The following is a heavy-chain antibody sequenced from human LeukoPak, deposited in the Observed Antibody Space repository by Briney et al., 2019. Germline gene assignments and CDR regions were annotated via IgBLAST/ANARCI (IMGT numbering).Heavy chain of an antibody. V-gene: IGHV4-4*07. CDR2: IFTSGST. D-gene: IGHD3-22*01. CDR3: ATWSAYYCDSRGYDY. Sequence: SETLSLTCTVSGGSISSYYWSWIRQPARKGLEWFGRIFTSGSTNYNPSLKSRVTMSGDTSRNQFSLKLSSVAAADAAVYYGATWSAYYCDSRGYDYWGQGTLVTVSS. CDR1: GGSISSYY. J-gene: IGHJ4*02.